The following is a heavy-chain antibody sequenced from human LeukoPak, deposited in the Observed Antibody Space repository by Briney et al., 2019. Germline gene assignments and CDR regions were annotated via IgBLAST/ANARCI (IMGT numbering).Heavy chain of an antibody. J-gene: IGHJ4*02. V-gene: IGHV3-48*04. D-gene: IGHD6-13*01. CDR3: ARVGALSSSWLLY. CDR1: GFTFSSYS. CDR2: ISSSSSTI. Sequence: PGGSLRLSCAASGFTFSSYSMNWVRQAPGKGLEWVSYISSSSSTIYYTDSVKGRFTISRDNAKNSLYLQMNSLRVEDTAVYYCARVGALSSSWLLYWGQGTLVTVSS.